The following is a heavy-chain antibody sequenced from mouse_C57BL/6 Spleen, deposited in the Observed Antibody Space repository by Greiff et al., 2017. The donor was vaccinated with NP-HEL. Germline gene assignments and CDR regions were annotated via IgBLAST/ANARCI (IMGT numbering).Heavy chain of an antibody. CDR1: GFTFSSYA. J-gene: IGHJ4*01. CDR2: LSSGGDYI. Sequence: EVKLVESGEGLVKPGGSLKLSCAASGFTFSSYAMSWVRQTPEKRLEWVAYLSSGGDYIYYADTVKGRFTISRDNARNTLYLQMSSLKSEDTAMYYWTRRGDGYPYAMDYWGQGTSVTVSS. CDR3: TRRGDGYPYAMDY. D-gene: IGHD2-3*01. V-gene: IGHV5S21*01.